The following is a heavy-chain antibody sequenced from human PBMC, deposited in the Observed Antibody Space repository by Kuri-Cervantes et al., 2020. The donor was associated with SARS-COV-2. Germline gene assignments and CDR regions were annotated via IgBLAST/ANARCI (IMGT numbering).Heavy chain of an antibody. CDR2: IRSKANSYAT. D-gene: IGHD6-13*01. Sequence: GESLKISCAASGFTFSSYSMNWVRQASGKGLEWVGRIRSKANSYATAYAASVKGRFTISRDDSKNTAYLQMNSLKTEDTAVYYCTRSHLRIAAAGTITYYYYGMDVWGQGTTVTVSS. CDR1: GFTFSSYS. J-gene: IGHJ6*02. CDR3: TRSHLRIAAAGTITYYYYGMDV. V-gene: IGHV3-73*01.